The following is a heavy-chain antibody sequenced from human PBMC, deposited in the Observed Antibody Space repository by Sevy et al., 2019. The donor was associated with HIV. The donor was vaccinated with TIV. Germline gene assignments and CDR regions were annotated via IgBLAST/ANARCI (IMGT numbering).Heavy chain of an antibody. D-gene: IGHD6-13*01. CDR1: GFTWGDYC. CDR2: LKSDVYGGTV. V-gene: IGHV3-49*04. Sequence: GGSLRLSCTASGFTWGDYCMSWVRQAPGKGLEWVAFLKSDVYGGTVDHAASVRGRFVISRDDTKTIAYLQMNDLKTEDTGVYYCTRWKAAQSIFDYWGQGALATVSS. J-gene: IGHJ4*02. CDR3: TRWKAAQSIFDY.